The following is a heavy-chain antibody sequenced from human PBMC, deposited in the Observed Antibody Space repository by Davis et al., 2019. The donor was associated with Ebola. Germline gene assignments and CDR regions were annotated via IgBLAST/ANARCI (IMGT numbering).Heavy chain of an antibody. V-gene: IGHV3-11*01. CDR1: GFTFSDHY. J-gene: IGHJ4*02. D-gene: IGHD5-24*01. Sequence: GESLKISCAASGFTFSDHYMSWIRQAPGKGLEWVSFMSSSGGTTYYADSVRGRFTISRDNSKNTLFLQMNSLRAEDTAVYYCARGDGYNYFDYWGQGTLVTVSS. CDR2: MSSSGGTT. CDR3: ARGDGYNYFDY.